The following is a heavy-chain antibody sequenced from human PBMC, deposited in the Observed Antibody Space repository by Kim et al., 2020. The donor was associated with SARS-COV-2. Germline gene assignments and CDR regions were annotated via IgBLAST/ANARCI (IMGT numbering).Heavy chain of an antibody. CDR2: IIPIFGTA. J-gene: IGHJ5*02. Sequence: SVKVSCKASGGTFSSYAISWVRQAPGQGLEWMGGIIPIFGTANYAQKFQGRVTITADESTSTAYMELSSLRSEDTAVYYCASLGIAVADQGGDNWFDPWGQGTLVTVSS. CDR1: GGTFSSYA. D-gene: IGHD6-19*01. CDR3: ASLGIAVADQGGDNWFDP. V-gene: IGHV1-69*13.